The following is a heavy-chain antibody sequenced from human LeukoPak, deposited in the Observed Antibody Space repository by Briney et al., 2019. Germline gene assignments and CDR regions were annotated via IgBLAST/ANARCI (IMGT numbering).Heavy chain of an antibody. V-gene: IGHV3-53*01. CDR1: GFTVSSNY. CDR2: IYSGGGT. J-gene: IGHJ4*02. D-gene: IGHD6-19*01. Sequence: PGGSLRLSCAASGFTVSSNYMSWVRQAPGKGLEWVSVIYSGGGTYYVDSVKDRFTISRDNSKNTLYLQMNSLRAEDTAVYYCAREYREQWLVRFSYFDYWGQGTLVTVSS. CDR3: AREYREQWLVRFSYFDY.